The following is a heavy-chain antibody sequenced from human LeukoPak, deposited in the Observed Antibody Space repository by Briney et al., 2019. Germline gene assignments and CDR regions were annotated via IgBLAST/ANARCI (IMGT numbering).Heavy chain of an antibody. CDR3: ARAVYDFWSGKDENWFDP. CDR2: IYYSGST. D-gene: IGHD3-3*01. J-gene: IGHJ5*02. Sequence: PSETLSLTCTVSGVSVSSGSYYWSWIRQPPGKGLEWIGYIYYSGSTNYNPSLKSRVTISVDTSKNQFSLKLSSVTAADTAVYYCARAVYDFWSGKDENWFDPWGQGTLVTVSS. CDR1: GVSVSSGSYY. V-gene: IGHV4-61*01.